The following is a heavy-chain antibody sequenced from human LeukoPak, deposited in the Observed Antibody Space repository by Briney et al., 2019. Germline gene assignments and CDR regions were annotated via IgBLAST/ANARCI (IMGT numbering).Heavy chain of an antibody. J-gene: IGHJ6*02. Sequence: GEPLKISCKGSGYSFTSYWIGWVRQMPGKGLEWMGIIYPGDSDTRYSPSFQGQVTISADKSISTAYLQWSSLKASDTAMYYCATSTYYYYYGMDVWGQGTTVTVSS. CDR3: ATSTYYYYYGMDV. V-gene: IGHV5-51*01. CDR2: IYPGDSDT. CDR1: GYSFTSYW.